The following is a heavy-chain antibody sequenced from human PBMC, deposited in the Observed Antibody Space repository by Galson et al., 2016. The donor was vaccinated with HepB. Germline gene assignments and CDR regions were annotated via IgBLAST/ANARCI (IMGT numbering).Heavy chain of an antibody. V-gene: IGHV2-70*01. J-gene: IGHJ6*02. CDR3: ARMSLRWTVTTAGRYNYYGMDV. D-gene: IGHD4-17*01. CDR2: IDWDDDK. CDR1: GFSLSTSGMG. Sequence: PALVKPTQTLTLTCTFSGFSLSTSGMGVSWIRQPPRKALEWLALIDWDDDKYYSISLNTRLTISKDTSKNQVALTMTNMDPVDTATYYCARMSLRWTVTTAGRYNYYGMDVWGHGTTVTVSS.